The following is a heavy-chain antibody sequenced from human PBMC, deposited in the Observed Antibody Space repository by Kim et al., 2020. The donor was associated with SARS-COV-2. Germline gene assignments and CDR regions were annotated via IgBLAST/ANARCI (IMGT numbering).Heavy chain of an antibody. J-gene: IGHJ4*02. V-gene: IGHV4-34*01. Sequence: YNPSLKSRVTISVDTSKNQFSLKLSSVTAADTAVYYCARGRYGSGSYYNYWGQGTLVTVSS. D-gene: IGHD3-10*01. CDR3: ARGRYGSGSYYNY.